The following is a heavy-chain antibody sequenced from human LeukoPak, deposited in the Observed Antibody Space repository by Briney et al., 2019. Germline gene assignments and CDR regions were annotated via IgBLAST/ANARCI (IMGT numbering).Heavy chain of an antibody. CDR3: ARDKWSRGRPFDY. D-gene: IGHD2-8*01. J-gene: IGHJ4*02. CDR1: GGSFSGYY. Sequence: SETLSLTCAVYGGSFSGYYWSWIRQPPGKGLEWIGEINHSGSTNYNPSLKSRVTISVDTSKNQFSLKLSSVTAADTAVYYCARDKWSRGRPFDYWGQGTLVTVSS. CDR2: INHSGST. V-gene: IGHV4-34*01.